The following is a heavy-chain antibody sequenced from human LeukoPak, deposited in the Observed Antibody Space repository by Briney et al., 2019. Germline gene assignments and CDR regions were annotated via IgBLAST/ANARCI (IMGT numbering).Heavy chain of an antibody. D-gene: IGHD3-10*01. Sequence: GGSLRLSCAASGFTFDDYAMHWVRQAPGKGLEWVSGISWNSGSIGYADSVKGRFTISRDNSKNTLYLQMNSLRAEDTAVYYCARGNGELVDYYYYGMDVWGQGTTVTVSS. CDR2: ISWNSGSI. V-gene: IGHV3-9*01. CDR3: ARGNGELVDYYYYGMDV. J-gene: IGHJ6*02. CDR1: GFTFDDYA.